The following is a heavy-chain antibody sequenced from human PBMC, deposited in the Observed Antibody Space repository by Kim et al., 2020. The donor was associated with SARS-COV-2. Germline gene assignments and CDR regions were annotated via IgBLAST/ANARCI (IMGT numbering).Heavy chain of an antibody. CDR3: ASRISYGKKLFDS. D-gene: IGHD4-17*01. CDR2: IIPSLKTT. V-gene: IGHV1-69*13. J-gene: IGHJ4*02. CDR1: GDTFSNSA. Sequence: SVKVSCKASGDTFSNSALSWVRQTPGQGLEWMGGIIPSLKTTNYAQKFQDRATITADESTSTVYMELASLRSDDTAVYYCASRISYGKKLFDSWGQGTPVTVSS.